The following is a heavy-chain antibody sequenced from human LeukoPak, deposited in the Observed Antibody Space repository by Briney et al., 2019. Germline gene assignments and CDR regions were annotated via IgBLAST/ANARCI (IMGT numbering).Heavy chain of an antibody. Sequence: GGSLRLSCAASGFTFSSYWMTWVRQAPGKGLEWVANIRQDGGVKYYMDSAKGRFTLSRDNAKSSLYLQMNSLRVEDTAMYFCARTVVVVVGASDYFDYWGQGTPVTVSS. CDR1: GFTFSSYW. CDR3: ARTVVVVVGASDYFDY. V-gene: IGHV3-7*03. J-gene: IGHJ4*02. D-gene: IGHD2-2*01. CDR2: IRQDGGVK.